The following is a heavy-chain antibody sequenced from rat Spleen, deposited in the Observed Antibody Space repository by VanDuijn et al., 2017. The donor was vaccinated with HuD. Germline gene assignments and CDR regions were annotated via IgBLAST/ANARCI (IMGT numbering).Heavy chain of an antibody. D-gene: IGHD1-9*01. CDR3: ARRHYGYTDYFDY. CDR1: GFTYSNYV. Sequence: EVQLVESGGGLVQPGRSLKLSCAASGFTYSNYVMAWVRQAPTKGLEWVASISTGGGNTYYRDSVEGRFTISRDNAKSTLSLQMDSLRSEDTATYYCARRHYGYTDYFDYWGQGVMVTVSS. CDR2: ISTGGGNT. V-gene: IGHV5-25*01. J-gene: IGHJ2*01.